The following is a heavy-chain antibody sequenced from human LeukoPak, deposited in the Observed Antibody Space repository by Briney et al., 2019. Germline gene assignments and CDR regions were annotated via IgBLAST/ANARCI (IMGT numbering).Heavy chain of an antibody. CDR2: IYRDGST. J-gene: IGHJ5*02. Sequence: PGGSLRLSCAASGFTFSSYWMHWVRQAPGKGLEWVSSIYRDGSTYHADSVKGRLTISRDNSKNTLFLQMNSLRTEDTAVYYCAREYYYGSGSYYNWFDPWGQGTLVTVSS. D-gene: IGHD3-10*01. V-gene: IGHV3-53*01. CDR3: AREYYYGSGSYYNWFDP. CDR1: GFTFSSYW.